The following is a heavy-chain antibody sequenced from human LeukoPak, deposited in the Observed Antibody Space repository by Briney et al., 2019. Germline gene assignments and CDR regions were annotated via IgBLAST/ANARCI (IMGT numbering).Heavy chain of an antibody. V-gene: IGHV3-11*04. J-gene: IGHJ6*02. CDR3: ARVVDSSSWYWSPGYYYYGMDV. D-gene: IGHD6-13*01. Sequence: GGSLRLSCAASGFTFSDYYMSWIRQAPGKGLEWVSYLSSSGSSIYHADSVKGRFTISRDNAKNSLYLQMNSLRAEDTAVYYCARVVDSSSWYWSPGYYYYGMDVWGQGTTVTVSS. CDR2: LSSSGSSI. CDR1: GFTFSDYY.